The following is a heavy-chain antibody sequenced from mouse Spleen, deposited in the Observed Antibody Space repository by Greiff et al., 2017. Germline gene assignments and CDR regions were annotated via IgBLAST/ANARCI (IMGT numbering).Heavy chain of an antibody. CDR2: INPSTGGT. CDR3: AEGNYFDY. J-gene: IGHJ2*01. CDR1: GYSFTGYY. V-gene: IGHV1-42*01. Sequence: EVQRVESGPELVKPGASVKISCKASGYSFTGYYMNWVKQSPEKSLEWIGEINPSTGGTTYNQKFKAKATLTVDKSSSTAYMQLKSLTSEDSAVYYCAEGNYFDYWGQGTTLTVSS.